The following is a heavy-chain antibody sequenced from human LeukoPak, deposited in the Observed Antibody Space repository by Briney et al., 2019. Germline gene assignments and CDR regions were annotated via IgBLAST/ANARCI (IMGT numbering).Heavy chain of an antibody. D-gene: IGHD1-26*01. CDR1: GFTFSSYG. J-gene: IGHJ5*02. V-gene: IGHV3-33*01. CDR3: ARALSSGSYGWFDP. CDR2: IWYDGSNK. Sequence: GGSLRLSCAASGFTFSSYGMHWVRQAPGKGLEWVAVIWYDGSNKYYADSVKGRFTISRDNSKNTLYLQMNSLRAEDTAVYYCARALSSGSYGWFDPWGRGTLVTVSS.